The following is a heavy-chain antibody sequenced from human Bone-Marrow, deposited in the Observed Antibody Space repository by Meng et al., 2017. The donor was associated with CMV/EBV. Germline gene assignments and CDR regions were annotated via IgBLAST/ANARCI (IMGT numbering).Heavy chain of an antibody. V-gene: IGHV5-51*01. J-gene: IGHJ4*02. CDR3: ARRGGYDFWSGYLLDY. D-gene: IGHD3-3*01. CDR2: IYPGDSDT. CDR1: GYTFRTYW. Sequence: GESLKISCKGSGYTFRTYWIGWVRQMPGKGLEWMGIIYPGDSDTRYSPSFQGQVTISADKSISTAYLQWSSLKASDTAMYYCARRGGYDFWSGYLLDYWGQGTLVTVSS.